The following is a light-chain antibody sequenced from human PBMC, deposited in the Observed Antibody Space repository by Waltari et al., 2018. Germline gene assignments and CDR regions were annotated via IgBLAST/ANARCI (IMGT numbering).Light chain of an antibody. Sequence: QSALTQPASVSGSPGTSIPITSTGTSDDIGDSTYVPWYQQLPGKAPKLIIYEVTNRPSGVSDRFSGSKSGNTASLTISGLLPDDEAQYHCSSYTLSSSLVLFGGGTKVTVL. V-gene: IGLV2-14*01. J-gene: IGLJ2*01. CDR2: EVT. CDR1: SDDIGDSTY. CDR3: SSYTLSSSLVL.